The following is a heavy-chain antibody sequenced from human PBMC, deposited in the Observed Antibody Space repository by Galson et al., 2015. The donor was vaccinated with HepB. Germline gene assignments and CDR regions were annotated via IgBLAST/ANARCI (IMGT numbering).Heavy chain of an antibody. V-gene: IGHV3-48*02. D-gene: IGHD1-26*01. Sequence: SLRLSCAASGFTFSSYSMNWVRQAPGKGLEWVSYISSSSSTIYYADSVKGRFTISRDNAKNSLYLQMNSLRDEDTAVYYCARDRGHSGSYFLPHWYFDLWGRGTLVTVSS. CDR1: GFTFSSYS. CDR2: ISSSSSTI. CDR3: ARDRGHSGSYFLPHWYFDL. J-gene: IGHJ2*01.